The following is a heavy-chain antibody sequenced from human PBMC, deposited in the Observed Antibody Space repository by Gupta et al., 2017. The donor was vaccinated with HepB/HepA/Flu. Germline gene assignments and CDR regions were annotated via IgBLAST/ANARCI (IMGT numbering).Heavy chain of an antibody. CDR2: ISAYNGNT. J-gene: IGHJ4*02. CDR1: GYTFTSYG. V-gene: IGHV1-18*01. CDR3: ARGGSTGTLGY. D-gene: IGHD1-1*01. Sequence: QVHLVPFAAAVRNPGAPLTAPSKAPGYTFTSYGISWVRQAPGQGLEWMGWISAYNGNTNYAQKFQGRVTMTTDTSTSTAYMELRGLRSDDTAVYYCARGGSTGTLGYWGQGTLVTVSS.